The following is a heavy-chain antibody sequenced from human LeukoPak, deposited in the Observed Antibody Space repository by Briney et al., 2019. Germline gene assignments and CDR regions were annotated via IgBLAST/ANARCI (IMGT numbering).Heavy chain of an antibody. J-gene: IGHJ4*02. Sequence: GGSLRLSCAASGFTFSSYAMSWVRQAPGKGLEWVSGISGSGGSTYYADSVKGRFTISRDNSKNTLYLQMNSLRAEDTAVYYCGRVGDGYNDNYWGQGTLVTVSS. CDR2: ISGSGGST. CDR1: GFTFSSYA. V-gene: IGHV3-23*01. D-gene: IGHD5-24*01. CDR3: GRVGDGYNDNY.